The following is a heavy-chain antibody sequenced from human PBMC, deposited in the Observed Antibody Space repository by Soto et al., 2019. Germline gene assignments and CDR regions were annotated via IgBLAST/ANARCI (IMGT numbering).Heavy chain of an antibody. CDR2: ISAYNGNT. D-gene: IGHD6-6*01. V-gene: IGHV1-18*01. J-gene: IGHJ5*02. Sequence: QVQLVQSGAEVKKPGASVKVSCKASGYTFTSYGISWVRQAPGQGLEWMGWISAYNGNTNHAQKLQGRVTMTTDTSTSRAYMELRSLRSDDTAVYYCARRNTRIAARPTYEDCFDPWGQGTLVTVSS. CDR3: ARRNTRIAARPTYEDCFDP. CDR1: GYTFTSYG.